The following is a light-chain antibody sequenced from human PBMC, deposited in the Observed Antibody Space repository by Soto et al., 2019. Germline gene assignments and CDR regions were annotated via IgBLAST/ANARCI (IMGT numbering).Light chain of an antibody. CDR3: QQHNQWPIT. Sequence: EILLKPSPSTLAVSAGDRASLSCRASQTVGTSLAWYQQKPGQAPRLLIYGASTRATGIPARFSGSGSGTEFTLTINSLQSEDSELYSCQQHNQWPITFGQGTRLDIK. V-gene: IGKV3-15*01. J-gene: IGKJ5*01. CDR1: QTVGTS. CDR2: GAS.